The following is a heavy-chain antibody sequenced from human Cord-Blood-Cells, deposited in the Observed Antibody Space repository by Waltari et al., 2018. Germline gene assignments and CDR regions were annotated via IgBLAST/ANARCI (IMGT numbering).Heavy chain of an antibody. CDR3: ARGGSGGDYFDY. V-gene: IGHV4-39*01. D-gene: IGHD3-10*01. Sequence: QLQLQESGPGLVKPSETLSLTCTVSGGSISISSYYWGGSPQPPGKGLEEIGSIYSSGSTSYNPSLKSRVTISVDTSKNQFSRKLSSVTAAATAVYYCARGGSGGDYFDYWGQGTLVTVSS. CDR1: GGSISISSYY. CDR2: IYSSGST. J-gene: IGHJ4*02.